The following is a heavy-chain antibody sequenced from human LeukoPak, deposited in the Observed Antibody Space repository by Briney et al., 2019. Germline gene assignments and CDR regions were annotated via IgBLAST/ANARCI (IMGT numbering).Heavy chain of an antibody. CDR3: ARTTGTTPASGPFDY. Sequence: SETLSLTCAVSTYSISSGYHWGWIRQPPGKGLEWFGSIYHSGTTYYNSSLKSRVTISVDTSKNQFSLKLTSVTAADTPLYYCARTTGTTPASGPFDYCGQGTLVTVSS. CDR2: IYHSGTT. V-gene: IGHV4-38-2*01. CDR1: TYSISSGYH. D-gene: IGHD4-11*01. J-gene: IGHJ4*02.